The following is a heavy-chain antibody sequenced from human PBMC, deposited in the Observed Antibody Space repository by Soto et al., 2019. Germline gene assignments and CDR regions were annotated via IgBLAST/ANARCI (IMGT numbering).Heavy chain of an antibody. J-gene: IGHJ1*01. CDR2: LYGSGGGI. D-gene: IGHD6-19*01. CDR3: AKDAVSRDGVWLAHD. V-gene: IGHV3-23*01. CDR1: GFSFSDYA. Sequence: QLLESGGGLVQPGGSLRLSCAASGFSFSDYAMIWVRQAPGKGLEWVSGLYGSGGGIHYADSVKGRFTISRDNYANSVYLQMNRLRVEDTAVYYCAKDAVSRDGVWLAHDWGQGTVVTVSS.